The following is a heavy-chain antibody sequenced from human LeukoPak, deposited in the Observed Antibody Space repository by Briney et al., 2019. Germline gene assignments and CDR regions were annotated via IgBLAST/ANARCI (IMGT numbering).Heavy chain of an antibody. CDR3: AKDGSKVLWRVNTDAFDI. CDR1: GFTFSTYG. D-gene: IGHD3-10*01. Sequence: PGGSLRLSCAASGFTFSTYGMNWVRQAPGKGLEWVSGISPSGGITYYTDSVKGRFTISRDNSKHTVSLQMNSLRGEDTAVYYCAKDGSKVLWRVNTDAFDIWGQGTMVTVSS. J-gene: IGHJ3*02. V-gene: IGHV3-23*01. CDR2: ISPSGGIT.